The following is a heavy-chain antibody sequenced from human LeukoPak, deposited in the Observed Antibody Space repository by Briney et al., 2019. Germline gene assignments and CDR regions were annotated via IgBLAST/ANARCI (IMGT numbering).Heavy chain of an antibody. V-gene: IGHV1-2*02. CDR2: INPNSGGT. J-gene: IGHJ5*02. CDR3: ARPPMVRGVNWFDP. Sequence: EASVKVSCKASGYTFSGYYIHWVRQAPGQGLEWMGWINPNSGGTNYAQKFQGRVTMTRDTSISTAYMELSRLRFDDTAVYYCARPPMVRGVNWFDPWGQGTLVTVSS. CDR1: GYTFSGYY. D-gene: IGHD3-10*01.